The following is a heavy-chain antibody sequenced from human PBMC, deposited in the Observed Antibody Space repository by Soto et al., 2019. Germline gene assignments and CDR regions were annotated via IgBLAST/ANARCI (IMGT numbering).Heavy chain of an antibody. CDR3: ARRRPYDSSGYYSVDDTFDI. CDR2: IFYSGST. CDR1: GDSISSSNYL. D-gene: IGHD3-22*01. Sequence: PSETLSLTCTVSGDSISSSNYLWGWIRQPPGKGMEWIGTIFYSGSTYYNPYLKSRITKSLDTSKKKFLLKQSYVTAVDMSGYYCARRRPYDSSGYYSVDDTFDIWGQGTMVT. J-gene: IGHJ3*02. V-gene: IGHV4-39*01.